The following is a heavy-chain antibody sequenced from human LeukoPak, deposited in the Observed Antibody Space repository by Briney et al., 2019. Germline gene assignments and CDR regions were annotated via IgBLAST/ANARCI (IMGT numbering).Heavy chain of an antibody. CDR1: GDSIKTTNW. V-gene: IGHV4-4*02. Sequence: PSGTLSLTCAVSGDSIKTTNWWSWVRQPPGKGLEWIGEIFHSGSTNYNPSLKSRVTISVDTSKNQFSLKLSSVTAADTAVYYCARDRAVAGTNGGYYYYYGMDVWGQGTTVTVSS. J-gene: IGHJ6*02. D-gene: IGHD6-19*01. CDR3: ARDRAVAGTNGGYYYYYGMDV. CDR2: IFHSGST.